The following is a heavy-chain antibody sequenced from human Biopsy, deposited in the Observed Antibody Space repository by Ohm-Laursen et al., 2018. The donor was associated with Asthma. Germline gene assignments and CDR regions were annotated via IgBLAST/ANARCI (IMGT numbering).Heavy chain of an antibody. Sequence: SLRLSCAASGFSFGDYWMSWVRQVPGKGLEWVANIKHDGTEKNHVDSLKGRFTISRDNALNSLFLHMSSLRAEDTAIYYCATHYYDRSGFYFQLWGQGTLVSVSS. J-gene: IGHJ1*01. CDR2: IKHDGTEK. V-gene: IGHV3-7*01. CDR3: ATHYYDRSGFYFQL. D-gene: IGHD3-22*01. CDR1: GFSFGDYW.